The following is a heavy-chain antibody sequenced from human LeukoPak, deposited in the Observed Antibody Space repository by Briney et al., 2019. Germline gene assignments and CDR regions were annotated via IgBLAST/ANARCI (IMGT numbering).Heavy chain of an antibody. Sequence: ASVKVSCKASGYTFTNYGIAWVRQAPGQGLEWVGWISVYNGNTNYAEKLQGRVNVTTDRSTSTAYMGLRSLRSDDTAVYYCARDFGAPPYSATRGYYMDVWGKGTTATVSS. D-gene: IGHD1-26*01. J-gene: IGHJ6*03. V-gene: IGHV1-18*01. CDR3: ARDFGAPPYSATRGYYMDV. CDR2: ISVYNGNT. CDR1: GYTFTNYG.